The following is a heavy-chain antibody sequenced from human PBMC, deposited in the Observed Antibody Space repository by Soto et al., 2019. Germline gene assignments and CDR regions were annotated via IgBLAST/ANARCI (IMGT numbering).Heavy chain of an antibody. CDR3: ARASSSWFPPTYYFDY. CDR2: IIPIFGTA. CDR1: GGTFSSYA. J-gene: IGHJ4*02. Sequence: QVQLVQSGAEVKKPGSSVKVSCKASGGTFSSYAISWVRQARGQGLEWMGGIIPIFGTANYAQKFQGRVTITADESTSTAYMELSSLRSEDTAVYYCARASSSWFPPTYYFDYWGQGTLVTVSS. V-gene: IGHV1-69*01. D-gene: IGHD6-13*01.